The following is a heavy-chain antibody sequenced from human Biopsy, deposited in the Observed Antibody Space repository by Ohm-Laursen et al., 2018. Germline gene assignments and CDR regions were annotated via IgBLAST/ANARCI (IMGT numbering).Heavy chain of an antibody. CDR2: INPTGGTT. CDR3: ARDETGSSVFGPYYYGMDV. CDR1: GFSFTGYY. V-gene: IGHV1-46*01. D-gene: IGHD3-9*01. J-gene: IGHJ6*02. Sequence: VASVKVSCKASGFSFTGYYINWVRQAPGQGLEWMGIINPTGGTTSYAEKFQGRVTLTRDTSTGTVYLELNSLIYEDTALYYCARDETGSSVFGPYYYGMDVWGQGTTVTVSS.